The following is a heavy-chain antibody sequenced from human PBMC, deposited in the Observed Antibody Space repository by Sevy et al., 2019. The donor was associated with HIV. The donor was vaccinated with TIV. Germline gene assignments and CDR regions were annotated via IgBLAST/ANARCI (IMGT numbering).Heavy chain of an antibody. CDR3: ARDLPPSATTVAHFDY. D-gene: IGHD4-17*01. CDR1: GFPFNNYE. J-gene: IGHJ4*02. CDR2: IGQSGSST. Sequence: GGYLRLSCAASGFPFNNYEMNWVRQAPGKGLEWVSSIGQSGSSTYYSDSVKVRFTISRDNAENSLYLQRNSLRAEDTAVYTSARDLPPSATTVAHFDYWGQGNLVTVSS. V-gene: IGHV3-48*03.